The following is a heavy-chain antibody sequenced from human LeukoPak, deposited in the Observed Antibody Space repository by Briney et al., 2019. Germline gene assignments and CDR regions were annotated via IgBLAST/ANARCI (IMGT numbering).Heavy chain of an antibody. Sequence: SVKVSCKASGGTFSSYAISWVRQAPGQGLEWMGGIIPIFGTANYAQKFQGSVTITADESTSTAYMELSSLRSEDTAVYYCVVVTEGYFDYWGQGTLVTVSS. D-gene: IGHD2-21*02. CDR2: IIPIFGTA. J-gene: IGHJ4*02. V-gene: IGHV1-69*13. CDR3: VVVTEGYFDY. CDR1: GGTFSSYA.